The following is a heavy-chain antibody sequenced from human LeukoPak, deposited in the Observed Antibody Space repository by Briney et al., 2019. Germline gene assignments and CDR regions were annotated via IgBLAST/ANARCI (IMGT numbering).Heavy chain of an antibody. CDR2: ISSSSSYI. CDR1: GFTFSSYS. V-gene: IGHV3-21*01. Sequence: GGSLRLSCAASGFTFSSYSMNWVRQAPGKGLEWVSSISSSSSYIYYADSVKGRFTISRDNAKNSLYLQMNSLRAEDTAVYYCAREGSWYAYWDYWGQGTLVIVSS. D-gene: IGHD6-13*01. J-gene: IGHJ4*02. CDR3: AREGSWYAYWDY.